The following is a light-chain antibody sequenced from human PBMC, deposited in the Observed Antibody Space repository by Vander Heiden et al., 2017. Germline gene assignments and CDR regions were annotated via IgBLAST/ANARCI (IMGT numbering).Light chain of an antibody. J-gene: IGLJ3*02. V-gene: IGLV2-11*01. CDR2: DVS. CDR3: CSFAGSYTLV. Sequence: QSALTQPRSVSGSPGQSVTISCTGTSSDVGGYNFVSWYQQHPGKAPKLLIYDVSKRPSGVPDRFSGSKSVTTASLTISGLQSEDEADYYCCSFAGSYTLVFGGGTKLTVL. CDR1: SSDVGGYNF.